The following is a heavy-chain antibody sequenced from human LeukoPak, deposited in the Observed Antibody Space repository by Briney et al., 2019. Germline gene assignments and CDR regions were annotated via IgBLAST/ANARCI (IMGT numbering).Heavy chain of an antibody. J-gene: IGHJ4*02. V-gene: IGHV3-7*04. D-gene: IGHD2-2*01. CDR2: IKQDGSEK. CDR1: GFTFSSYW. Sequence: GGSLRLSCAASGFTFSSYWMSWVRQAPGKGLEWVANIKQDGSEKYYVDSVKGRFTISRDNAKNSLYLQMNSLRAEDTALYYCARGYSRAAMLFGYWGQGTLVAVSS. CDR3: ARGYSRAAMLFGY.